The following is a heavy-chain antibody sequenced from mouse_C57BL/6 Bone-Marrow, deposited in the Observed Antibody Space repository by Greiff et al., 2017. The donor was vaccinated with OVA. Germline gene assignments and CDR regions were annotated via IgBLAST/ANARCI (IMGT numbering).Heavy chain of an antibody. CDR2: INPYNGGT. CDR3: AAAQATKFAY. V-gene: IGHV1-19*01. D-gene: IGHD3-2*02. J-gene: IGHJ3*01. CDR1: GYTFTDYY. Sequence: EVQLQQSGPVLVKPGASVKMSCKASGYTFTDYYMNWVKQSHGKSLEWIGVINPYNGGTSYNQKFKGKATLTVDKSSSTTYMELNSLTSEDSAVYYCAAAQATKFAYCGQGTLVTVSA.